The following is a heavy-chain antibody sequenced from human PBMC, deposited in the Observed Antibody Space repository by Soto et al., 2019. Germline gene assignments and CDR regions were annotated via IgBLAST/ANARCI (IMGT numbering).Heavy chain of an antibody. Sequence: GGSLRLSCAASVFTFSDYWMTWVRQTPGKGLEGVANMNPDGSEQYYLDSVKGRFTISRDNAKNSLYLQMNNLRGEDTAVYYCTRDLNHDCGPWGQGTQVTVSS. J-gene: IGHJ5*02. CDR2: MNPDGSEQ. D-gene: IGHD2-21*01. V-gene: IGHV3-7*04. CDR1: VFTFSDYW. CDR3: TRDLNHDCGP.